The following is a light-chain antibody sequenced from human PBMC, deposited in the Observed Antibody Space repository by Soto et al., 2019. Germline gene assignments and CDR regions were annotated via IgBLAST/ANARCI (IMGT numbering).Light chain of an antibody. Sequence: EILLTQSPSTLSLSPGEGVTLSCRASQSVTVNSLAWYRQKPGQAPRLLIYAASTRAAAVPDRFTGSGSGTGFALTISRLEPEDFGVYYCQQYGDSPLTSGPGTKVDIK. V-gene: IGKV3-20*01. CDR3: QQYGDSPLT. CDR1: QSVTVNS. J-gene: IGKJ3*01. CDR2: AAS.